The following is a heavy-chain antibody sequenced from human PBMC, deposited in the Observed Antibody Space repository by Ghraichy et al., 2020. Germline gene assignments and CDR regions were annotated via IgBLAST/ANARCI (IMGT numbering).Heavy chain of an antibody. V-gene: IGHV4-59*08. CDR2: IYYSGST. D-gene: IGHD4-23*01. Sequence: SETLSLTCTVSGGSISSYYWSWIRQPPWKGLEWIGYIYYSGSTNYNPSVKSRVTISVDTSKNQFSLKLSSVTAADTAVYYCAATVVTPSSYKVDAFDIWGQGTMVTVSS. CDR3: AATVVTPSSYKVDAFDI. J-gene: IGHJ3*02. CDR1: GGSISSYY.